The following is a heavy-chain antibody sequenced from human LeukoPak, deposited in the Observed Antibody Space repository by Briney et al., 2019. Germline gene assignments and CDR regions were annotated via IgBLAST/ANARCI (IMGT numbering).Heavy chain of an antibody. Sequence: PSETLSLTCTVSGGSISSYSWSWIRQPPGKGLEWLGYIHYSGNTNHNPSLKSRATISVDTSKNQFSLKLSPVTAADTAVYYCARGDYYTAPFDYWGQGTLVTVSS. CDR2: IHYSGNT. CDR3: ARGDYYTAPFDY. J-gene: IGHJ4*02. D-gene: IGHD3-10*01. V-gene: IGHV4-59*01. CDR1: GGSISSYS.